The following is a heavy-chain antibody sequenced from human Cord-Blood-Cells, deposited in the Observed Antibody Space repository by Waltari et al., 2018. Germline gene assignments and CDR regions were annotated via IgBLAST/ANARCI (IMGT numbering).Heavy chain of an antibody. CDR1: GNTFTAYY. CDR2: INPNSGGT. Sequence: QVQLLQSGAEVRRRGASVRVSCKASGNTFTAYYVHGVRQAPGQGLEWMGWINPNSGGTNYSQQFQGWVTTTRDTSISTAYMELSRLRSDDTAVYYCARSGEYSSSTIPFDYWGQGTLVTVSS. CDR3: ARSGEYSSSTIPFDY. J-gene: IGHJ4*02. V-gene: IGHV1-2*04. D-gene: IGHD6-6*01.